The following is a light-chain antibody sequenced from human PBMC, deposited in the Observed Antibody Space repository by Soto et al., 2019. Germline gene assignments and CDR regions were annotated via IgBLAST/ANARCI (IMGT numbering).Light chain of an antibody. CDR1: SSDVGDYKY. CDR3: SSYTTSNTLV. CDR2: EVS. Sequence: ALTQPASVSGSPGQSITISCTGTSSDVGDYKYVSWYQKHPGKAPKALIYEVSNRPSGVSNRFSGSKSGNTASLTISGLQAEDEADYYCSSYTTSNTLVFGPGTKLTVL. J-gene: IGLJ1*01. V-gene: IGLV2-14*01.